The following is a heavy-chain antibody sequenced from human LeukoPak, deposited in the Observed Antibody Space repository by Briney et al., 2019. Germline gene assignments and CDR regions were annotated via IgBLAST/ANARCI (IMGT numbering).Heavy chain of an antibody. CDR1: GYTFTSYG. CDR2: ISAYNGNT. J-gene: IGHJ5*02. D-gene: IGHD3-22*01. V-gene: IGHV1-18*01. Sequence: ASVKVSCKASGYTFTSYGISWVRQAPGQGLEWMGWISAYNGNTNYAQKLQGRVTMTTDTSTSTAYMELRSLRSDDTAVYYCARTPCDSSGYYSPNWFDPWGQGTLVTVSS. CDR3: ARTPCDSSGYYSPNWFDP.